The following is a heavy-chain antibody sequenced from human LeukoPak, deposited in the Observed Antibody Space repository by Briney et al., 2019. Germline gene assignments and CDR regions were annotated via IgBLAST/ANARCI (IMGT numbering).Heavy chain of an antibody. CDR2: ISGSGAST. CDR1: GFTFSTNA. Sequence: GGSLRLSCAASGFTFSTNAMSWVRQAPGKGLEWISGISGSGASTYYADSVTGRFTISRDNSRNTLYLQMNSLRGDDTAVYYCARLGPFYDSSSYGDYNWFDPWGQGTLVTVSS. J-gene: IGHJ5*02. D-gene: IGHD3-22*01. V-gene: IGHV3-23*01. CDR3: ARLGPFYDSSSYGDYNWFDP.